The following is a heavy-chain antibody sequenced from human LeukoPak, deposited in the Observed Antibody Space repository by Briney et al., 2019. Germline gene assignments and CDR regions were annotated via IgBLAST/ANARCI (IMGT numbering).Heavy chain of an antibody. CDR1: GYTFTSYY. CDR3: ARGGRYSSGWYDLYYYYSMDV. CDR2: INPNSGGT. D-gene: IGHD6-19*01. V-gene: IGHV1-2*04. Sequence: ASVKVSCKASGYTFTSYYMHWVRQAPGQGLEWMGWINPNSGGTNYAQKFQGWVTMTRDTSISTAYMELSRLRSDDTAVYYCARGGRYSSGWYDLYYYYSMDVWGQGTTVTVSS. J-gene: IGHJ6*02.